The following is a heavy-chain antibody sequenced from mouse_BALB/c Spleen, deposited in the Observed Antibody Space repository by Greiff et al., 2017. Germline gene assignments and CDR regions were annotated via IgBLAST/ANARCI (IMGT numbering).Heavy chain of an antibody. CDR1: GYSITSDYA. V-gene: IGHV3-2*02. CDR2: ISYSGST. D-gene: IGHD1-1*01. J-gene: IGHJ2*01. CDR3: ARRRRYGYFDY. Sequence: EVQLQESGPGLVKPSQSLSLTCTVTGYSITSDYAWNWIRQFPGNKLEWMGYISYSGSTSYNPSLKSRISITRDTSKNQFFLQLNSVTTEDTATYYCARRRRYGYFDYWGQGTTLTVSS.